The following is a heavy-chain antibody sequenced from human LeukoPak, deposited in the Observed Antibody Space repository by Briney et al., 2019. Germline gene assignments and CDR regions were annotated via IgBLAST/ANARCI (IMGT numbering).Heavy chain of an antibody. Sequence: GSLGLSCAASGFTFSSYDMNLGRQAPGEGLEWVSSISSSSSYIYYADSVKGRFTISRDNAKKTLYLQMNSLRAEDTAVYYCARDSWVTTADFWGQGTLVTVSS. J-gene: IGHJ4*02. CDR3: ARDSWVTTADF. V-gene: IGHV3-21*01. D-gene: IGHD4-11*01. CDR1: GFTFSSYD. CDR2: ISSSSSYI.